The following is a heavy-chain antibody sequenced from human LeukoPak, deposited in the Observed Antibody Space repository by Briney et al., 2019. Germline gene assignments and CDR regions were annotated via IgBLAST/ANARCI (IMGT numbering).Heavy chain of an antibody. CDR2: IWYDGSNK. D-gene: IGHD4-17*01. CDR1: GFTFSSYG. Sequence: GGSLRLSCAASGFTFSSYGMHWVRQAPGKGLEWVALIWYDGSNKYYTDSVKGRFTISRDNSKNTLYLQMNSLRAEDTAVYYCARDRGYGDYYFDYWGQGTLVTVSS. V-gene: IGHV3-33*01. CDR3: ARDRGYGDYYFDY. J-gene: IGHJ4*02.